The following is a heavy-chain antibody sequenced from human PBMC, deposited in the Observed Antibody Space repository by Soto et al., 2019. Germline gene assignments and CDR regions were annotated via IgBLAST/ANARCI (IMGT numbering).Heavy chain of an antibody. D-gene: IGHD2-15*01. CDR2: IYSSGNT. Sequence: GGSLRLSCAASGFTVSTNYRTWVRQTPGKGLEWVSIIYSSGNTYYADSVKGRFTISRDNSKNTLYLQMNSLRVDDTAVYYCVVEDLGMEVWGQGTTVTVSS. CDR3: VVEDLGMEV. J-gene: IGHJ6*02. CDR1: GFTVSTNY. V-gene: IGHV3-53*01.